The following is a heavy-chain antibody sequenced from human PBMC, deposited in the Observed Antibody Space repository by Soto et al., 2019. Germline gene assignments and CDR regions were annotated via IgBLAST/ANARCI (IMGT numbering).Heavy chain of an antibody. D-gene: IGHD3-16*01. J-gene: IGHJ4*02. CDR1: EFTFSTYS. CDR3: ARGLWGYYVDY. Sequence: EVQLVESGGGLVQPGGSLRLSCVASEFTFSTYSMNWVRQTPGKGLEWVSYISSSSSAIHYADSVKGRFTISRDNAKNSLYLQTNSLRDEDTAVYYCARGLWGYYVDYWGLCTLVTGSS. V-gene: IGHV3-48*02. CDR2: ISSSSSAI.